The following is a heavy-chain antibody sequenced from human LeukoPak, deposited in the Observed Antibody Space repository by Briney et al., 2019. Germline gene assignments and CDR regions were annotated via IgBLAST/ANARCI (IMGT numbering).Heavy chain of an antibody. CDR2: IIPIFGTA. V-gene: IGHV1-69*13. CDR1: GGTFSSYA. J-gene: IGHJ4*02. CDR3: ARDPEAQYYDFWSGYFDY. Sequence: SVKVSCKASGGTFSSYAISWVRQAPGQGLEWMGGIIPIFGTANYAQKLQGRVTITAEESTSTAYMELSSLRSEDTAVYYCARDPEAQYYDFWSGYFDYWGQGTLVTVSS. D-gene: IGHD3-3*01.